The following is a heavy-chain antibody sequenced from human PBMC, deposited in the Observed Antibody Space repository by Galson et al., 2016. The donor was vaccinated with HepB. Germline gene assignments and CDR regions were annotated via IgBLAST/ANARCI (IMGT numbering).Heavy chain of an antibody. CDR2: IRSKAYGGTT. V-gene: IGHV3-49*03. Sequence: SLRLSCAGSGFTFGDYLMTWFRQAPGKGLEWVGFIRSKAYGGTTEYAASVRGRFTISRDDSKSLAYLQMNSLKTEDTAVYFCSRLPGDWGQPSPFDIWGQGAMVTVSS. CDR1: GFTFGDYL. CDR3: SRLPGDWGQPSPFDI. J-gene: IGHJ3*02. D-gene: IGHD2-21*02.